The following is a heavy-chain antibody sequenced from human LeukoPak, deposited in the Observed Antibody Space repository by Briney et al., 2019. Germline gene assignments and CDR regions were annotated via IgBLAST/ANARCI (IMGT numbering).Heavy chain of an antibody. J-gene: IGHJ4*02. V-gene: IGHV3-23*01. CDR1: GFTFSKYA. CDR2: ISPSDGNT. D-gene: IGHD4-17*01. CDR3: AKDSSVPYGITE. Sequence: GGSLRLSCAASGFTFSKYAMSWVRQAPGKGLEWVSAISPSDGNTFYADSVKGRFTISRDNSKNTLSLQMNSLRAEDTALYYCAKDSSVPYGITEWGQGTLVTVAS.